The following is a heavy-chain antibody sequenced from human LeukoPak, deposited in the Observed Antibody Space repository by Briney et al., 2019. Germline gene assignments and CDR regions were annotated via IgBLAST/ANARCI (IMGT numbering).Heavy chain of an antibody. Sequence: PSETLSLTCAVYGGSFSGYYWSWIRQPPGKGLEWIGEINHSGSTNYNPSLKSRVTISVDTSKNQFSLKLSSVTAADTAVYYCARPYDFWSGYRAFDIWGQGTMVTVSS. CDR2: INHSGST. CDR3: ARPYDFWSGYRAFDI. V-gene: IGHV4-34*01. J-gene: IGHJ3*02. CDR1: GGSFSGYY. D-gene: IGHD3-3*01.